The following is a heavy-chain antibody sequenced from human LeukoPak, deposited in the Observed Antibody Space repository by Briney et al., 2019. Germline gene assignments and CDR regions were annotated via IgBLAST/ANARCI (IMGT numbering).Heavy chain of an antibody. CDR3: ARRLGDCTNGVFTYYFDY. Sequence: GESLKISCKGSGYSFTSYWIGWVRPMPGKGLEWMGIIYPGDSDTRYSPSFQGQVTISADKSISTAYLQWSSLKASDTAMYYCARRLGDCTNGVFTYYFDYWGQGTLVTVSS. D-gene: IGHD2-8*01. CDR1: GYSFTSYW. J-gene: IGHJ4*02. CDR2: IYPGDSDT. V-gene: IGHV5-51*01.